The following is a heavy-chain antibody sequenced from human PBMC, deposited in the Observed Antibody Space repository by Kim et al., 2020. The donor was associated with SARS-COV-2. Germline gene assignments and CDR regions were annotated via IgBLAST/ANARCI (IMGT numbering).Heavy chain of an antibody. CDR2: IYPGDSDT. CDR1: GYSFTSYW. J-gene: IGHJ4*02. Sequence: GESLKISCKGSGYSFTSYWIGWVRQMPGKGLEWMGIIYPGDSDTRYSPSFQGQVTISADKSIITAYLQWSSLKASDTAMYYCARMASWIQLWLKPYYFDYWGQGTLVTVSS. D-gene: IGHD5-18*01. V-gene: IGHV5-51*01. CDR3: ARMASWIQLWLKPYYFDY.